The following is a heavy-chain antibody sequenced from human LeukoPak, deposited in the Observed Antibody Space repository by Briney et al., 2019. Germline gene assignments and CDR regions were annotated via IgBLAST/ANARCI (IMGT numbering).Heavy chain of an antibody. CDR3: ARGRSLRDYLWGTYPQAFDS. J-gene: IGHJ4*02. D-gene: IGHD3-16*01. CDR1: GFSFSSYD. Sequence: PGGSLRLSCAVSGFSFSSYDMHWVRQVTGNGLEWVSGIGTAEDTYYLGSVKDRFTISRENDKNSLYLQMNSLRAGDTAVYYCARGRSLRDYLWGTYPQAFDSWGQGTLVTVSS. V-gene: IGHV3-13*01. CDR2: IGTAEDT.